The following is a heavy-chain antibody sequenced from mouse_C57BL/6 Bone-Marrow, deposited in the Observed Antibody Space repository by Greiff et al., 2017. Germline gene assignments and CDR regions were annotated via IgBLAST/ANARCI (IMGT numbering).Heavy chain of an antibody. CDR3: GLGGFAY. D-gene: IGHD3-3*01. V-gene: IGHV5-12*01. CDR1: GFTFSDYY. J-gene: IGHJ3*01. CDR2: ISNGGGST. Sequence: EVQLVESGGGLVQPGGSLKLSCAASGFTFSDYYMYWVRQTPEKRLEWVAYISNGGGSTYYPDTVKGRFTISRDNAKNTLYLQMSRLKSEDTAMYYCGLGGFAYWGQGTLVTVSA.